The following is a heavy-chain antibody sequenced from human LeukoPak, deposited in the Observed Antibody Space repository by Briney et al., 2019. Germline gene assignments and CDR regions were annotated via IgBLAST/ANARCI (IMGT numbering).Heavy chain of an antibody. CDR1: GFTFSSYA. Sequence: PGGSLRLSCAASGFTFSSYAMSWVRQAPGKGLEWVSAISGSGGSTYYADSVKGRFTISRDNSKNTLYLQMNSLRAEDTAVYYCARDRVDYGDYYVGGWFDPWGQGTRVIVSS. D-gene: IGHD4-17*01. CDR3: ARDRVDYGDYYVGGWFDP. CDR2: ISGSGGST. V-gene: IGHV3-23*01. J-gene: IGHJ5*02.